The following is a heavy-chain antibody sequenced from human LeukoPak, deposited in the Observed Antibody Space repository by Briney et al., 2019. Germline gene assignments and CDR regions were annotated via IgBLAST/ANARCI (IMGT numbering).Heavy chain of an antibody. CDR3: ARDNDYGDYED. V-gene: IGHV4-59*01. CDR2: IYYSGST. D-gene: IGHD4-17*01. CDR1: GGSISSYY. Sequence: TSQTLSLTCTVSGGSISSYYWSWIRQPPGKGLEWIGYIYYSGSTNYNPSLKSRVTISVDTSKNQFSLKLSSVTAADTAVYYCARDNDYGDYEDWGQGTLVTVSS. J-gene: IGHJ4*02.